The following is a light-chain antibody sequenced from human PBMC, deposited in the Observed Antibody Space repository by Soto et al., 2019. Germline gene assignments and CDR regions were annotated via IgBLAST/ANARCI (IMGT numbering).Light chain of an antibody. Sequence: PGERGTLSCRASESVTNYLAWYQQKPGQAPRLLIYDASNRATGIPARFSGSGSGTEFTLSIGSLQSEDFAVYYCQQYNDWPPTFGQGTKVDI. CDR1: ESVTNY. J-gene: IGKJ1*01. V-gene: IGKV3-15*01. CDR2: DAS. CDR3: QQYNDWPPT.